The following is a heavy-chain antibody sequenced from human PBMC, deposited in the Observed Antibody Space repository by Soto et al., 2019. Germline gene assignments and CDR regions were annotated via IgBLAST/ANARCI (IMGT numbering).Heavy chain of an antibody. D-gene: IGHD3-22*01. Sequence: SQTLSLTCAISGDSVSSNSAAWNWIRQSPSRGLEWLGRTYYRSKWYNDYAVSVKSRITINPDTSKNQFSLQLNSVTPEDTAVYYCAKARGYYDSSGYGQTSWFDPWGQGTLVTVSS. V-gene: IGHV6-1*01. CDR2: TYYRSKWYN. J-gene: IGHJ5*02. CDR3: AKARGYYDSSGYGQTSWFDP. CDR1: GDSVSSNSAA.